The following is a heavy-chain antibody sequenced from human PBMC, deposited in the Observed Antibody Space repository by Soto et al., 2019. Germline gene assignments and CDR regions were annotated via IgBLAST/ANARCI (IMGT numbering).Heavy chain of an antibody. D-gene: IGHD3-10*01. CDR3: TTFRERITMVRGLKKYGMDV. CDR2: IKSKTDGGTA. V-gene: IGHV3-15*07. J-gene: IGHJ6*02. CDR1: GFTFSNAW. Sequence: GGSLRLSCVASGFTFSNAWMNWVRQAPGKGLEWVGRIKSKTDGGTADYAAPVQGRFTISRDDSKNTLYLQMNSLKTEDTAVYYCTTFRERITMVRGLKKYGMDVWGQGTTVTVSS.